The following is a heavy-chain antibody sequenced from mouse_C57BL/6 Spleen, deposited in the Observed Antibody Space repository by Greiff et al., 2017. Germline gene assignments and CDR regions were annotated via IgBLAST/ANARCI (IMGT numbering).Heavy chain of an antibody. V-gene: IGHV5-4*01. CDR2: ISDGGSYT. D-gene: IGHD2-12*01. J-gene: IGHJ3*01. Sequence: EVQVVESGGGLVKPGGSLKLSCAASGFTFSSYAMSWVRQTPEKRLEWVATISDGGSYTYYPDNVKGRFTISRDNAKNNLYLQMSHLKSEDTAMYYCARGGVYDRAWFAYWGQGTLVTVSA. CDR1: GFTFSSYA. CDR3: ARGGVYDRAWFAY.